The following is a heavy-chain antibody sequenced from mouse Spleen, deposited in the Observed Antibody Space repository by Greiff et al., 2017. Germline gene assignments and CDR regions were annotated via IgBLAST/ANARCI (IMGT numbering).Heavy chain of an antibody. CDR3: ARHYYGSSYVPFDY. Sequence: QVQLQQSGAELARPGASVKLSCKASGYTFTSYGISWVKQRTGQGLEWIGEIYPRSGNTYYNEKFKGKATLTADKSSSTAYMELRSLTSEDSAVYFCARHYYGSSYVPFDYWGQGTTLTVSS. V-gene: IGHV1-81*01. CDR1: GYTFTSYG. D-gene: IGHD1-1*01. CDR2: IYPRSGNT. J-gene: IGHJ2*01.